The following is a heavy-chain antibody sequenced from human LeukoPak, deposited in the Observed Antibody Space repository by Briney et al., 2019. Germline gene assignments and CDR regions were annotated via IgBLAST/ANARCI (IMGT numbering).Heavy chain of an antibody. V-gene: IGHV3-11*01. CDR3: AREALVITYGFFDL. CDR2: ISGDGRSI. CDR1: GFSFSDYS. J-gene: IGHJ2*01. D-gene: IGHD3-22*01. Sequence: TGGSLRLSCAASGFSFSDYSMSLIRQAPGKGLEWVSYISGDGRSIYYADSVKGRFTISRDNAKNALYLQMNSLRAEDTAVYYCAREALVITYGFFDLWGRGTLVTVSS.